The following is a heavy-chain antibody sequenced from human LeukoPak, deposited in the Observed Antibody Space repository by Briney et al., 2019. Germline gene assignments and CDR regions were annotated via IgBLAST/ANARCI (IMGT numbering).Heavy chain of an antibody. CDR2: ISSSGSTI. CDR3: ARDSRDGYYRPDYFDY. Sequence: PGGSLRPSCAASGFTFSSYEMNWVRQAPRKGLERVSYISSSGSTIYYAHSVKGRFTISRDNAKNSLYLQMNSLRAEDTAVYYCARDSRDGYYRPDYFDYWGQGILVTVSS. CDR1: GFTFSSYE. J-gene: IGHJ4*02. D-gene: IGHD5-24*01. V-gene: IGHV3-48*03.